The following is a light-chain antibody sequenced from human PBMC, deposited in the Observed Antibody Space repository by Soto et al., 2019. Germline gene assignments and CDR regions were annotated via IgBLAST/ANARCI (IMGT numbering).Light chain of an antibody. J-gene: IGKJ1*01. Sequence: DIQMTQSPSSLSASVGDRVTITCRASQGLSNYLAWYQQKPGKVPKLLIYAASTLQSGVPSRFSGSRSGTDFTLTSSSLQPEDVATYYCQKYNSAPRTFGQGTKVEIK. CDR3: QKYNSAPRT. CDR1: QGLSNY. CDR2: AAS. V-gene: IGKV1-27*01.